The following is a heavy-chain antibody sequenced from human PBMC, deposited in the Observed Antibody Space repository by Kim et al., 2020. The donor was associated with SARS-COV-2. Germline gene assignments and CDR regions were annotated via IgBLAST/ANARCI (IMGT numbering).Heavy chain of an antibody. Sequence: NYNPSLKSRVTISVDTSKNQFSLKLSSVTAADTAVYYCARGGEQWLVQDYWGQGTLVTVSS. J-gene: IGHJ4*02. D-gene: IGHD6-19*01. CDR3: ARGGEQWLVQDY. V-gene: IGHV4-59*09.